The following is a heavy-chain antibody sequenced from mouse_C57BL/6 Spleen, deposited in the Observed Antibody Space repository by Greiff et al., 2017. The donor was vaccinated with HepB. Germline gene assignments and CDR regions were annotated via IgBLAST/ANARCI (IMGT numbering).Heavy chain of an antibody. V-gene: IGHV1-80*01. CDR3: ARKRDGYYYFDY. J-gene: IGHJ2*01. D-gene: IGHD2-3*01. Sequence: QVQLQQSGAELVKPGASVKISCKASGYAFSSYWMNWVKQRPGKGLEWIGQIYPGDGDTNYNGKFKGKATLTADKSSSTAYMQLSSLTSEDSAVYCCARKRDGYYYFDYWGQGTTLTVSS. CDR2: IYPGDGDT. CDR1: GYAFSSYW.